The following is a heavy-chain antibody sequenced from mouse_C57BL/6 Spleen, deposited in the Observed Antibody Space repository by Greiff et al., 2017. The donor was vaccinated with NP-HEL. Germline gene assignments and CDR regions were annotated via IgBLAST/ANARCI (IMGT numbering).Heavy chain of an antibody. CDR3: ARRNYYYGSSYYFDY. V-gene: IGHV1-61*01. CDR1: GYTFTSYW. Sequence: QVQLQQSGAELVRPGSSVKLSCKASGYTFTSYWMDWVKQRPGQGLEWIGNIYPSDSETHYNQKFKDKATLTVDKSSSTAYMQLSSLTSEDSAVYYCARRNYYYGSSYYFDYWGQGTTLTVSS. D-gene: IGHD1-1*01. CDR2: IYPSDSET. J-gene: IGHJ2*01.